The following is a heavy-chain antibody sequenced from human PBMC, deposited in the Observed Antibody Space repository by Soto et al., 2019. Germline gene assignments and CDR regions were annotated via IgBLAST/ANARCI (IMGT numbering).Heavy chain of an antibody. J-gene: IGHJ4*02. CDR1: GGSISSHY. V-gene: IGHV4-59*11. CDR3: ARDNGDFDS. Sequence: SETLSLTCTVSGGSISSHYWSWIRQPPGKGLEWIGYIYYSGSTNYNPSPKSRVTISVDTSKNQFSLKLSSVTAADTAVYYCARDNGDFDSWGQGTLVTVSS. D-gene: IGHD4-17*01. CDR2: IYYSGST.